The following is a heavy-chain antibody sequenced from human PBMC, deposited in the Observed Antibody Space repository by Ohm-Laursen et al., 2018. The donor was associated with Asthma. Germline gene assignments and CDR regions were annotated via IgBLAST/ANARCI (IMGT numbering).Heavy chain of an antibody. V-gene: IGHV3-30*03. J-gene: IGHJ6*02. CDR1: GFTFSSYG. D-gene: IGHD6-6*01. Sequence: SLRLSCAASGFTFSSYGMHWVRQAPGKGLEWVAVISYDGSNKYYADSVKGRFTISRDNSKNTLYLQMNSLRAEDTAVYYCARPQFYSSSALYGMDVWGQGTTVTVSS. CDR3: ARPQFYSSSALYGMDV. CDR2: ISYDGSNK.